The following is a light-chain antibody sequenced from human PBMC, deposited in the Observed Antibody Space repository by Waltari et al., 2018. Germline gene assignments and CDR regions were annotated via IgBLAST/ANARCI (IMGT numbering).Light chain of an antibody. CDR1: QSVSRF. CDR2: DAS. Sequence: EIVLTQSPGTLSLSPGERATLSCRASQSVSRFLAWYQQKSGQAPRLLIYDASTRVTGIPDRFSGSGSGTDFSLTISRLEPEDFAVYYCQKYGTLPATFGQGTKVEVK. V-gene: IGKV3-20*01. CDR3: QKYGTLPAT. J-gene: IGKJ1*01.